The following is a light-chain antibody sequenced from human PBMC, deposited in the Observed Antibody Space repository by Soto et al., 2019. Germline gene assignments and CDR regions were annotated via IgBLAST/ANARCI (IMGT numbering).Light chain of an antibody. CDR3: QQRSNWPRT. V-gene: IGKV3-11*01. Sequence: EIVLTQSPATLSLSPGGRATLSCRASQSVSSYLAWYQQKPGQAPRLLISDASNRATGIPARFSGSGSGTDFTLTISSLEPEDFAVYYCQQRSNWPRTFGQGTKV. CDR2: DAS. CDR1: QSVSSY. J-gene: IGKJ1*01.